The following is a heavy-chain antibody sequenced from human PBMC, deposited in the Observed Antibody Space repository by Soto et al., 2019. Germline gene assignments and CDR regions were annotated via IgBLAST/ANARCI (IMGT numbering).Heavy chain of an antibody. D-gene: IGHD3-10*01. CDR1: GFTVTAHY. CDR3: ARSDPAYAYGLNV. CDR2: IYSGGGK. V-gene: IGHV3-53*01. J-gene: IGHJ6*02. Sequence: EAQLVESGGGLIQPGGSLRLSCAASGFTVTAHYVAWVRQAPGRGLEWVSLIYSGGGKYYADSVKGRFTISRDTSEKTFYLQMNSLRSEDTAVYYCARSDPAYAYGLNVRGQGTTVTVSS.